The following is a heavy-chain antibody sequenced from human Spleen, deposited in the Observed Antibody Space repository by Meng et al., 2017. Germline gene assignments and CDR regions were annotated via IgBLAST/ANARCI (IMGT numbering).Heavy chain of an antibody. CDR2: IDTSGRT. V-gene: IGHV4-61*02. Sequence: SETLSLTCTVSGGSFSSVSDYWSWIRQPAGKGLEWIGRIDTSGRTSYNPSLKSRVTISLDTSKNQFSLKLSSVTAADTAVYYCARGVSSGWNDYWGHGTLVTVSS. CDR3: ARGVSSGWNDY. J-gene: IGHJ4*01. D-gene: IGHD6-19*01. CDR1: GGSFSSVSDY.